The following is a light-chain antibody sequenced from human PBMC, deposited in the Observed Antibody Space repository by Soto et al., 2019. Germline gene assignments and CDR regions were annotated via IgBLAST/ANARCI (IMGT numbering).Light chain of an antibody. V-gene: IGKV3-11*01. CDR2: DAS. Sequence: EIVLTQSPATLSSSPGERATLSCRASQSVNTYLAWYQQRPGQAPRLLMYDASNRATGIPARFSGRGSGTDFTLTIDSLEPEEFAVYYCQQRSNWPLTFGGGTKVEIK. J-gene: IGKJ4*01. CDR3: QQRSNWPLT. CDR1: QSVNTY.